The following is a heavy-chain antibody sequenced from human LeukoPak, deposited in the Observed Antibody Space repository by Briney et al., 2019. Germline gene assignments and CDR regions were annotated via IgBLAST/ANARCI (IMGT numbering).Heavy chain of an antibody. CDR2: IGGSGSFI. V-gene: IGHV3-48*02. D-gene: IGHD3-3*02. Sequence: TGGSLRLSCAGSGFTFSTYSIKWVCQAPGKGLEWVSHIGGSGSFIYYVDSVKGRFTISRDNAKNSVYLQMNSLRDEDTAVYFCARLLATWDYYYMDVWGKGTTVTVSS. CDR3: ARLLATWDYYYMDV. J-gene: IGHJ6*03. CDR1: GFTFSTYS.